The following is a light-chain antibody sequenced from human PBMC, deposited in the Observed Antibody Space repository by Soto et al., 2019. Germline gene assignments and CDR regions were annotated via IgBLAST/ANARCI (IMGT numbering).Light chain of an antibody. Sequence: EIVLTQSPGTLSLSPGERATLSCRASESINSNLAWYQQKPGQAPRLLIYAASTRATGIPARFSGSGSGIEFTLTINSLQSEDFAVYYCQRYNNWPLTFGGGTKVDIK. CDR3: QRYNNWPLT. CDR2: AAS. CDR1: ESINSN. V-gene: IGKV3-15*01. J-gene: IGKJ4*01.